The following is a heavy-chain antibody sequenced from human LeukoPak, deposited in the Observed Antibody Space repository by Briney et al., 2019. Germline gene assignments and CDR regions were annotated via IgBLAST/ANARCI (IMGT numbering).Heavy chain of an antibody. CDR3: ANEIRPNDY. D-gene: IGHD4-17*01. J-gene: IGHJ4*02. V-gene: IGHV3-30-3*02. Sequence: GSLRLSCAASGFTFSNYAMHWVRQAPGRGLEWVAVMSYDGSNKYYAHSVKGRFTISRDNSKNTVYLQMNSLRAEDTAVYYCANEIRPNDYWGQGTLVTVSS. CDR1: GFTFSNYA. CDR2: MSYDGSNK.